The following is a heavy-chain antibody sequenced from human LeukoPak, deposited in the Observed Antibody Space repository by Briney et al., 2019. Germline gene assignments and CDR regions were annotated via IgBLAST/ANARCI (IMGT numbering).Heavy chain of an antibody. J-gene: IGHJ4*02. CDR3: ARHRYGSDTSCFGF. CDR2: INHSGST. Sequence: PSETLCLTCAVYGGSFSGYFWSWIRQFPGKGLEWIGEINHSGSTNYNPSLKSRVTISVDTSKNQFSLKLSSVTAADTAVYYCARHRYGSDTSCFGFWGQGTLVTVS. CDR1: GGSFSGYF. V-gene: IGHV4-34*01. D-gene: IGHD2-2*01.